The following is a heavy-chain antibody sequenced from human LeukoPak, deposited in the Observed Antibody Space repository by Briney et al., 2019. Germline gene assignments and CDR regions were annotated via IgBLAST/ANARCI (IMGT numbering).Heavy chain of an antibody. CDR2: ISSDGNTM. J-gene: IGHJ5*02. V-gene: IGHV3-48*04. CDR1: GLTFSTSN. CDR3: ARDDLEHPRITMVRGGS. Sequence: PGGSLRLSCAASGLTFSTSNINWVRQAPGKGLEWVSYISSDGNTMYYANSVKGRFTISRDNAKNTLYLQMNSLRAEDTAVYYCARDDLEHPRITMVRGGSWGQGTLVTVSS. D-gene: IGHD3-10*01.